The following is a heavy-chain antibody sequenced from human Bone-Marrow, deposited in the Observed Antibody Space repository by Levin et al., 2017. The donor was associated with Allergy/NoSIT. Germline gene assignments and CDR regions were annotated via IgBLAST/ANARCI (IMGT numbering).Heavy chain of an antibody. J-gene: IGHJ6*02. CDR1: GYTFTGYY. Sequence: GASVKVSCKASGYTFTGYYMHWVRQAPGQGLEWMGWINPNSGGTNYAQKFQGRVTMTRDTSISTAYMEVNRLRSDDTAFYYCARVGAADYAWDYGLDVWGQGTTVTVSS. CDR2: INPNSGGT. CDR3: ARVGAADYAWDYGLDV. V-gene: IGHV1-2*02. D-gene: IGHD3-16*01.